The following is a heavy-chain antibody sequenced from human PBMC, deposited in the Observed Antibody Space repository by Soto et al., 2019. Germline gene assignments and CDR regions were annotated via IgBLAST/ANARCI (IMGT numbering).Heavy chain of an antibody. CDR3: ARHGSRSYYDILTGYSPRVGNYYYYGMDV. V-gene: IGHV5-10-1*01. J-gene: IGHJ6*02. CDR2: IDPSDSYT. CDR1: GYSFTSYW. D-gene: IGHD3-9*01. Sequence: GESLKISCKGSGYSFTSYWISWVRQMPGKGLEWMGRIDPSDSYTNYSPSFQGHVTISADKSISTAYLQWSSLKASDTAMYYCARHGSRSYYDILTGYSPRVGNYYYYGMDVWGQGTTVT.